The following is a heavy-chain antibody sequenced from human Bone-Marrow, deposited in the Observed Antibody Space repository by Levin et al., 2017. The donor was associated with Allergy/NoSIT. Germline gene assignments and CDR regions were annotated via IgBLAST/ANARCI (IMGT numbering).Heavy chain of an antibody. CDR2: ISGSGGTP. CDR3: ATPPGDTGWFDP. J-gene: IGHJ5*02. Sequence: GGSLRLSCVGSGFTFSSYAMSWVRQAPGKGLEWVSLISGSGGTPYYADSVKGRFTISRDNSKNTLYLQMNSLRVEDTAIYYCATPPGDTGWFDPWGQGTLVTVSS. V-gene: IGHV3-23*01. CDR1: GFTFSSYA. D-gene: IGHD1-26*01.